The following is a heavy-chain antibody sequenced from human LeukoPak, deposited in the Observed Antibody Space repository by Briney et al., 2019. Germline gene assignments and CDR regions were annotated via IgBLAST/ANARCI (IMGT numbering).Heavy chain of an antibody. V-gene: IGHV3-30*04. CDR1: GFTFSTYA. Sequence: GRSLRLSCAASGFTFSTYAMHWVRQAPGKGLEWVAVISYDGSSKYYADSVKGRFTISRDNSKNTLYLQMNSLRAEDTAVYYCAKEGLLGFDPWGQGTLVTVSS. J-gene: IGHJ5*02. CDR2: ISYDGSSK. CDR3: AKEGLLGFDP. D-gene: IGHD2-15*01.